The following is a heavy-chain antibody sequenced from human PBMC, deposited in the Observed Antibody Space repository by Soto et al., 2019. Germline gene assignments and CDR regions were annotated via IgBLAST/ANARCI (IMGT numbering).Heavy chain of an antibody. V-gene: IGHV3-30*18. J-gene: IGHJ4*02. CDR3: VKDRVESGLGEVDY. CDR1: GFTFSNNG. D-gene: IGHD3-16*01. CDR2: ISYDGRKE. Sequence: SGGSLRLSCAASGFTFSNNGMHWARQAPGKGLEWVAVISYDGRKEYYADSVKGRFTISRDNSKNTLYLQMNSLRAEDTAVYYCVKDRVESGLGEVDYWGQGTLVTVSS.